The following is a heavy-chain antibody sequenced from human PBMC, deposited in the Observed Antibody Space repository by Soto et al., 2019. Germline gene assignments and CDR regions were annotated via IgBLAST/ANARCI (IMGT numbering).Heavy chain of an antibody. V-gene: IGHV3-33*03. CDR1: GFSFSSSG. Sequence: GGSLRLSCAASGFSFSSSGMHWVRQAPGKGLEWVEVIWYDGNKKDYVDSVRGRFTISRDNSKNTLYLEMNSLRDEDTAVYYCGVDTTGVLAYWGQGTLVTVSS. J-gene: IGHJ4*02. D-gene: IGHD5-18*01. CDR2: IWYDGNKK. CDR3: GVDTTGVLAY.